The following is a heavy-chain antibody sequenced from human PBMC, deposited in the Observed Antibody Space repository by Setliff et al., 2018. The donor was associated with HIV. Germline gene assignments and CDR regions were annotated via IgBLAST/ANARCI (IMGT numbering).Heavy chain of an antibody. Sequence: SETLSLTCAVYGGSFSGYYWSWIRQPPGKGLEWIGEINHSGSTNYNPSLKSRVTISVDTSKNQFSLKLSSVTAADTAVYYCARGDEQLAYYFDYGGQGTLVTVSS. CDR1: GGSFSGYY. CDR2: INHSGST. D-gene: IGHD6-13*01. V-gene: IGHV4-34*01. J-gene: IGHJ4*02. CDR3: ARGDEQLAYYFDY.